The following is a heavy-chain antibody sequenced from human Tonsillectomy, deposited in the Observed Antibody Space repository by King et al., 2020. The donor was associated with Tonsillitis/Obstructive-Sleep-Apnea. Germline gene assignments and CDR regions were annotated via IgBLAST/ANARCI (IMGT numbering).Heavy chain of an antibody. D-gene: IGHD6-13*01. CDR3: ARNLGIVTAGRDSGLDV. CDR1: GGSISTYY. CDR2: INNSGST. V-gene: IGHV4-59*01. Sequence: QLQESGPGLVKPSETLSLTCTVSGGSISTYYWSWIRQPPGKGLEWIGYINNSGSTNYNPSLKSRVTISVDTSKNQFSLKPSSVTAADTAVYFCARNLGIVTAGRDSGLDVWGQGTTVTVSS. J-gene: IGHJ6*02.